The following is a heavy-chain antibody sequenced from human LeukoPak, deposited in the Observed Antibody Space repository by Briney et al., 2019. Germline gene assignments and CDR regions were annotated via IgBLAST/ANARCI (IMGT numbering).Heavy chain of an antibody. Sequence: PGGSLRLSCAASTFNLSSFDMDWVRQAPGKGLEWLSYITSSGSTMFYADSVKGRFTISRDNAKNSLYLQMNTLRAEDTAVYYCARGLWSGYSPFDYWGQGTLVTVSS. CDR2: ITSSGSTM. CDR1: TFNLSSFD. D-gene: IGHD3-3*01. CDR3: ARGLWSGYSPFDY. J-gene: IGHJ4*02. V-gene: IGHV3-48*03.